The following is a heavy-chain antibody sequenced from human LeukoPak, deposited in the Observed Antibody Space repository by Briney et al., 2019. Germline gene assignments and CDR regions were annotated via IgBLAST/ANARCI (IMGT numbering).Heavy chain of an antibody. J-gene: IGHJ2*01. Sequence: SETLSLTCTVSDGSISSYYWNWIRQPPGQGLEWIGNIYNSGSTDYNPSLKSRVTISVNLSKNQIPLKLTSVTAADTAIYYCARDKGPYWYFDLWGRRTMVTVSS. V-gene: IGHV4-59*01. CDR2: IYNSGST. CDR3: ARDKGPYWYFDL. CDR1: DGSISSYY.